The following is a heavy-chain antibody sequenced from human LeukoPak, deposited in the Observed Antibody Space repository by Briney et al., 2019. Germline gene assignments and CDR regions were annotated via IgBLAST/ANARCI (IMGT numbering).Heavy chain of an antibody. J-gene: IGHJ3*02. Sequence: GGSLRLSCAASGFTFSDYYMSWIRQAPGKGLEWVSYISSSGSTIYYADSVKGRFTISRDNAKNSLYLQMNSLRAEDTAVYYCARDLVGATERSAFDIWGQGTMVTVSS. CDR3: ARDLVGATERSAFDI. V-gene: IGHV3-11*01. CDR2: ISSSGSTI. D-gene: IGHD1-26*01. CDR1: GFTFSDYY.